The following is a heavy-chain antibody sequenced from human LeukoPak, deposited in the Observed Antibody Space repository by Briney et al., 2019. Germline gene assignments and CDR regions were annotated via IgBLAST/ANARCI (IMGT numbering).Heavy chain of an antibody. CDR2: ISGSGGST. CDR1: GFTFSSYA. CDR3: AFSSVLWFGELYSDS. V-gene: IGHV3-23*01. D-gene: IGHD3-10*01. J-gene: IGHJ4*02. Sequence: GWSLRLSCEASGFTFSSYAMSWVRPAPGKGLEWVSAISGSGGSTYYADSVKGRFTISRDNSKNTLYLQMNSLRAEDTAVYYCAFSSVLWFGELYSDSWGKGTLVTVS.